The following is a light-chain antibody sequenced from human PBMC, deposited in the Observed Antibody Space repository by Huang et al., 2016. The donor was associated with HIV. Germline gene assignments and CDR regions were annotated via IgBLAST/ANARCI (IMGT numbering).Light chain of an antibody. CDR3: QQYNDWPPWGT. Sequence: EIVMTQSPATLSVSPGERATLSCRASQSVSSNLAWSQQQPGQAPRLLLYGAFTRATGVPARFSGRGSGTEFTLTITSLQSEDFAIYYCQQYNDWPPWGTFGQGTKLEIK. CDR2: GAF. V-gene: IGKV3-15*01. CDR1: QSVSSN. J-gene: IGKJ2*01.